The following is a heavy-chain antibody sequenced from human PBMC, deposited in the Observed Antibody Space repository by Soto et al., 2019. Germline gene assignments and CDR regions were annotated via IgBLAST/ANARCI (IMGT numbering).Heavy chain of an antibody. CDR2: ISYDGSNK. CDR1: GFTFSSYG. Sequence: GGSLRLCCPASGFTFSSYGMHWVRQAPGKGLEWVAVISYDGSNKYYADSVKGRFTISRDNSKNTLYLQMNSLRAEDTAVYYCAKDPYSYGLNWFDPWGQGTLVTVSS. CDR3: AKDPYSYGLNWFDP. J-gene: IGHJ5*02. V-gene: IGHV3-30*18. D-gene: IGHD5-18*01.